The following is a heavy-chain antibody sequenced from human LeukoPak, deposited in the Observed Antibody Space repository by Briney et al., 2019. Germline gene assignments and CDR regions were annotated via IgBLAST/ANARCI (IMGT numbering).Heavy chain of an antibody. J-gene: IGHJ6*03. V-gene: IGHV3-11*01. CDR2: ISSSGSTI. D-gene: IGHD3-9*01. CDR1: GFTLSDSY. CDR3: ARDQTYYDILTGYYKKYYYYYMDV. Sequence: GGSLRLSCAASGFTLSDSYMSWIRQAPGKGLEWVSYISSSGSTIYYADSVKGRFTISRDNAKNSLYLQMNSLRAEDTAVYYCARDQTYYDILTGYYKKYYYYYMDVWGKGTTVTVSS.